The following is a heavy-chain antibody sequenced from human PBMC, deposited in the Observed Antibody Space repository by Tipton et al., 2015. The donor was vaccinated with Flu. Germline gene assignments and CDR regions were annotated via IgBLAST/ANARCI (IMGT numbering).Heavy chain of an antibody. J-gene: IGHJ4*02. Sequence: SLRLSCAASGFTFSSYAMHWVRQAPGKGLEWVAVISYDGSNKYYADSVKGRFTISRDNSKNTLYLQMNSLRAEDTAVYYCARDGLDGSLGWELLFDYWGQGTLVTVSS. CDR3: ARDGLDGSLGWELLFDY. D-gene: IGHD1-26*01. V-gene: IGHV3-30*04. CDR1: GFTFSSYA. CDR2: ISYDGSNK.